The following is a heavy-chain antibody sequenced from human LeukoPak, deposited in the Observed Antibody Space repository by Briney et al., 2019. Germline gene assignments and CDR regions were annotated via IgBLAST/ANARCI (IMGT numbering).Heavy chain of an antibody. V-gene: IGHV3-48*01. J-gene: IGHJ4*02. CDR2: ISNSGSMI. Sequence: PGGSLRLSCAVSGLTFSSYNMNWVRQAPGKGLEWVSYISNSGSMIYYADSVKGRFTLSRDNAKNSLYLQMNSLRAEYTAIYYCTRVGYIDEGIDYWGQGSLVTVSS. D-gene: IGHD5-24*01. CDR3: TRVGYIDEGIDY. CDR1: GLTFSSYN.